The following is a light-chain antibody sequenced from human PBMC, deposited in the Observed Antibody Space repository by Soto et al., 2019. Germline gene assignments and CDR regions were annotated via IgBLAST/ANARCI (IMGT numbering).Light chain of an antibody. CDR1: QSISSW. J-gene: IGKJ1*01. CDR3: QQYNSYSWT. V-gene: IGKV1-5*01. CDR2: DAS. Sequence: DIQMTQSPSTLSASVGDRVTITCRASQSISSWLAWYQQKPGKAPKLLIYDASSLESGVTSRFSGTGLGTDFTLAIGSLQPDDFAAYYCQQYNSYSWTFGQGTKVEIK.